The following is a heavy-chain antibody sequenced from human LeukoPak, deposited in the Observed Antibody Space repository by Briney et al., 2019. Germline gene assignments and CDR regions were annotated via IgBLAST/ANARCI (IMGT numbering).Heavy chain of an antibody. V-gene: IGHV4-34*01. J-gene: IGHJ3*02. CDR3: ARGGTSSGYYFAPAKVYAFDI. CDR2: INHSGST. Sequence: SETLSLTCAVYGGSFSGYYWSWIRQPPGKGLEWIGEINHSGSTNYNPSLKSRVTISVDTSKNQFSLKLSSVTAADTAVYYCARGGTSSGYYFAPAKVYAFDIWGQGTMVTVSS. D-gene: IGHD3-22*01. CDR1: GGSFSGYY.